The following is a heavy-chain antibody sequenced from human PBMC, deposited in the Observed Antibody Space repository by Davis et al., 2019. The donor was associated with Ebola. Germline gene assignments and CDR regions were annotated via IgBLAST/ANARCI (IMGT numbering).Heavy chain of an antibody. D-gene: IGHD1-26*01. CDR2: IWYDGSNK. CDR3: AKLRGSYYGDY. V-gene: IGHV3-30*02. J-gene: IGHJ4*02. CDR1: GFTFSSYG. Sequence: GESLKISCAASGFTFSSYGMHWVRQAPGKGLEWVAVIWYDGSNKYYADSVKGRFTISRDNSKNTLYLQMNSLRAEDTAVYYCAKLRGSYYGDYWGQGTLVTVSS.